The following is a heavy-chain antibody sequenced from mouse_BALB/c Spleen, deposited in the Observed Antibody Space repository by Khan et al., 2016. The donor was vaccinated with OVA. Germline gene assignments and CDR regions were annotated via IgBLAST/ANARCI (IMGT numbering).Heavy chain of an antibody. CDR2: IYPGNTDT. J-gene: IGHJ3*01. CDR3: TRRNWDGAWFAY. CDR1: GYTFTSYW. V-gene: IGHV1-5*01. Sequence: EVQLQQSGTVLARPGASVKMSCKASGYTFTSYWMHWVKQRPGQGLEWIGDIYPGNTDTNYNQKFKGKAKLNAVTSTSTAYMELYSLTNEDSAVYYCTRRNWDGAWFAYWGQGTLVTVSA. D-gene: IGHD4-1*01.